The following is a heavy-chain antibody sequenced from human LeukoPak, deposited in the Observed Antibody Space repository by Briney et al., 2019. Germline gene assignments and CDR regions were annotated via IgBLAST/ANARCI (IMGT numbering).Heavy chain of an antibody. Sequence: ASVKVSCKASGYTFTGYYMHWVRQAPGQGLEWMGWINPNSGGTNYAQKFQGRVTMTRDTSISTAYMELSRLRSDDTAVYYCARDTLFTGFGESIWYFDLWGRGTLVTVSS. CDR2: INPNSGGT. J-gene: IGHJ2*01. D-gene: IGHD3-10*02. CDR1: GYTFTGYY. CDR3: ARDTLFTGFGESIWYFDL. V-gene: IGHV1-2*02.